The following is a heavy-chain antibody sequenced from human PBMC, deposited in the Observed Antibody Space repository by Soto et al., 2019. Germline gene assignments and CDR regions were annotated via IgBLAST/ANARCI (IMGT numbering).Heavy chain of an antibody. CDR1: GFTFSSYG. V-gene: IGHV3-30*18. J-gene: IGHJ4*02. CDR3: AKERWELPIDY. Sequence: QVQLVESGGGVVQPGRSLRLSCAASGFTFSSYGMHWVRQAPGKGLEWVAVISYDGSNKYYADSVKGRFTISRDNSKNTLYLQMNSLRAEDTAVYYCAKERWELPIDYWGQGTLVTVSS. CDR2: ISYDGSNK. D-gene: IGHD1-26*01.